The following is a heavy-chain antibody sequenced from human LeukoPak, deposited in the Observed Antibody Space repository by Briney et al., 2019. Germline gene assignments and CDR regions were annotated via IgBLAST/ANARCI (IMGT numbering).Heavy chain of an antibody. Sequence: GGSLRLSCAASGFTFSSYAMHWVRQAPGKGLEWVAVISYDGSNKYYADSVKGRFTISRDNSKNTLYLQMNSLRAEDTAVYYCARDPHDHGDYRNAFDIWGQGTMVTVTS. V-gene: IGHV3-30-3*01. D-gene: IGHD4-17*01. CDR3: ARDPHDHGDYRNAFDI. CDR2: ISYDGSNK. CDR1: GFTFSSYA. J-gene: IGHJ3*02.